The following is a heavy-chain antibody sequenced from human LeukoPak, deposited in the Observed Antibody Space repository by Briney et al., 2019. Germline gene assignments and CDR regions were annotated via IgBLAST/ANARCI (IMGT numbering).Heavy chain of an antibody. D-gene: IGHD3-16*02. CDR2: INHSGST. CDR1: GGSFSGYY. V-gene: IGHV4-34*01. Sequence: SETLSLTCAVYGGSFSGYYWSWIRQPPGKGLEWIGEINHSGSTNYNPSLKSRVTISVDTSKNQFSLKLSSVTAADTAVYYCAMGQLSFYYFDYWGQGTLVTVSS. J-gene: IGHJ4*02. CDR3: AMGQLSFYYFDY.